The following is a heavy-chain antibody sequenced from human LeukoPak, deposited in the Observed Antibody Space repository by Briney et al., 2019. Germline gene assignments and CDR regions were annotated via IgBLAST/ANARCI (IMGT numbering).Heavy chain of an antibody. CDR2: MSSSSSYI. J-gene: IGHJ4*02. CDR1: GFTFSIYS. V-gene: IGHV3-21*01. CDR3: ARGRLDY. Sequence: GGSPSLSCAPSGFTFSIYSMNWVRQAPGKGLEWVSSMSSSSSYIYYADSVTGRFTNSRDNAKNSLYLQMNSLRAEDTAVYYCARGRLDYWGQGTLVTVSS.